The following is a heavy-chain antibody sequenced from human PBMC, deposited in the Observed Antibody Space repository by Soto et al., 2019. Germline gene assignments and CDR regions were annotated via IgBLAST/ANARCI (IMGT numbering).Heavy chain of an antibody. CDR3: ARRGTAAGPFQH. CDR1: GDSITSNSYF. Sequence: PSETLSLTCTVSGDSITSNSYFWAWIRQPPGKGLEWIGSIYYSGTTYYNPSLKSRVTISVDRSKNQFSLKLSSVTAADTAVYYCARRGTAAGPFQHWGQGTLVTVSS. V-gene: IGHV4-39*01. CDR2: IYYSGTT. D-gene: IGHD6-13*01. J-gene: IGHJ1*01.